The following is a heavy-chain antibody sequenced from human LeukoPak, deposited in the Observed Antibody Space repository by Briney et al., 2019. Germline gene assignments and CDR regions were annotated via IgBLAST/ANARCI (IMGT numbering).Heavy chain of an antibody. CDR3: TTRACHAGGCSSSFYYYYGLHF. CDR2: IIPIFGTA. J-gene: IGHJ6*02. V-gene: IGHV1-69*13. D-gene: IGHD3-16*01. Sequence: SVKVSCTASGNSISNYAVSWVRQAPGQGFEWMGGIIPIFGTADYAQKFQGRVTITADQSTSTTYMALSSLKSEDTATYYCTTRACHAGGCSSSFYYYYGLHFWGQGTTVSVSS. CDR1: GNSISNYA.